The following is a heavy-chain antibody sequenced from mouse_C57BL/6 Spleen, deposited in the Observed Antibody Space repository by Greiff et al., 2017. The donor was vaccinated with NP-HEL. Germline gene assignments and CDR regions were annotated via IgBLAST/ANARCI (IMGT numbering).Heavy chain of an antibody. CDR3: AESAGPYYAMDD. Sequence: EVQLQQSGPVLVKPGASVKMSCKASGYTFTNYYMNWVKQSPGQSLEWIGVINPCNGGTSYNQKFKGKATLTVDKSSSTAYMELNSLTSEDSAVYYCAESAGPYYAMDDWGQGTSVTVSS. V-gene: IGHV1-19*01. D-gene: IGHD3-2*02. J-gene: IGHJ4*01. CDR1: GYTFTNYY. CDR2: INPCNGGT.